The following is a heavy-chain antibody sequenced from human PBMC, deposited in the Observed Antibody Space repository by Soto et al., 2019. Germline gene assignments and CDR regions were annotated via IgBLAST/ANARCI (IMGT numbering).Heavy chain of an antibody. CDR2: IHYSGST. CDR1: GGSISSYY. CDR3: ARQPNHILTGHYNYGMDV. D-gene: IGHD3-9*01. J-gene: IGHJ6*02. V-gene: IGHV4-59*08. Sequence: QVQLQESGPGLVKPSETLSLTCTVSGGSISSYYWSWVRQPPGKGLEWIGYIHYSGSTNYNPSLKSRVTISIDTSKNQFSLSLTSVTAADTAVYYCARQPNHILTGHYNYGMDVWGQGTTVTVSS.